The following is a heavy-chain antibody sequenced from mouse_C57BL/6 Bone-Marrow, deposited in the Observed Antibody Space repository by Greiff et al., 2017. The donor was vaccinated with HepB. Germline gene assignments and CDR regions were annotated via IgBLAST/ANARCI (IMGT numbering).Heavy chain of an antibody. J-gene: IGHJ3*01. CDR3: AVYDYDGAWFAY. V-gene: IGHV1-55*01. CDR2: IYPGSGST. CDR1: GYTFTSYW. D-gene: IGHD2-4*01. Sequence: QVQLQQSGAELVKPGASVKMSCKASGYTFTSYWITWVKQRPGQGLEWIGDIYPGSGSTNYNEKFKSKATLTVDTSSSTAYMQLSSLTSEDSAVYYCAVYDYDGAWFAYWGQGTLVTVSA.